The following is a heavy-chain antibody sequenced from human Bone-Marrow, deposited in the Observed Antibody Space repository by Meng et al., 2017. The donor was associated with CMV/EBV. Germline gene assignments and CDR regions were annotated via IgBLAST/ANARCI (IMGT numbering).Heavy chain of an antibody. J-gene: IGHJ6*02. CDR2: IYYSGST. D-gene: IGHD2-2*01. CDR3: ARTIGDIVVVPAAMEVYYYYGMDV. V-gene: IGHV4-59*01. CDR1: GGSISSYY. Sequence: SETLSLTCTVSGGSISSYYWSWIRQPPGKGLEWIGYIYYSGSTNYNPSLKSRVTISVDTSKNQFSLKLSSVTAADTAVYYCARTIGDIVVVPAAMEVYYYYGMDVWGQGTTVTVSS.